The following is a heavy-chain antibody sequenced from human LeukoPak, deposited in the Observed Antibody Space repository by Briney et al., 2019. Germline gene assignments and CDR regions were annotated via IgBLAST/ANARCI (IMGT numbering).Heavy chain of an antibody. D-gene: IGHD3-3*01. J-gene: IGHJ4*02. Sequence: SETLSLTCTVSGGSISSSSYYWGWIRQPPGKELEWIGSIYYSGSTYYNPSLKSRVTISVDTSKNQFSLKLSSVTAADTAVYYCARAYYDFWSGPKALYFDYWGQGTLVTVSS. CDR1: GGSISSSSYY. V-gene: IGHV4-39*07. CDR2: IYYSGST. CDR3: ARAYYDFWSGPKALYFDY.